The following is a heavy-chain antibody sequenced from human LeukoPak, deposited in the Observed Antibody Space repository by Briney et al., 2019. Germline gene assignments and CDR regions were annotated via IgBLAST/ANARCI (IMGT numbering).Heavy chain of an antibody. V-gene: IGHV4-59*01. J-gene: IGHJ4*02. D-gene: IGHD1-26*01. CDR2: IYYSGST. CDR3: ARSGSTAFGY. CDR1: GGSISGFY. Sequence: SETLSLTRTVSGGSISGFYWSCIRQPPGKWLEWIGYIYYSGSTSYNPSLKSRVTISVDTSKNQFSLNLTSVTAADTAVYYCARSGSTAFGYWGQGTLVTVSS.